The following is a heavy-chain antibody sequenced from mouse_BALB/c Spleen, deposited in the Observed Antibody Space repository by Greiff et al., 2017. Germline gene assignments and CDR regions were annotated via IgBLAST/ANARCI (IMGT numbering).Heavy chain of an antibody. CDR2: ISYSGST. CDR3: ARSGVEGYYFDY. V-gene: IGHV3-8*02. J-gene: IGHJ2*01. Sequence: EVMLVESGPSLVKPSQTLSLTCSVTGDSITSGYWNWIRKFPGNKLEYMGYISYSGSTYYNPSLKSRISITRDTSKNQYYLQLNSVTTEDTATYYCARSGVEGYYFDYWGQGTTLTVSS. D-gene: IGHD1-1*01. CDR1: GDSITSGY.